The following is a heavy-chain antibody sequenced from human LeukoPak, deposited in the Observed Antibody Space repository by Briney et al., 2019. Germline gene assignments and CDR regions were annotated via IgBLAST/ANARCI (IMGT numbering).Heavy chain of an antibody. J-gene: IGHJ4*02. V-gene: IGHV4-39*07. Sequence: SQTLSLTCTVSGGSISSSSYYWGWIRQPPGKGLEWIGSIYYSGSTYYNPSLKSRVTISVDTSKNQFSLKLSSVTAADTAVYYCAGGSGGYYGEYWGQGTLVTVSS. D-gene: IGHD2/OR15-2a*01. CDR3: AGGSGGYYGEY. CDR1: GGSISSSSYY. CDR2: IYYSGST.